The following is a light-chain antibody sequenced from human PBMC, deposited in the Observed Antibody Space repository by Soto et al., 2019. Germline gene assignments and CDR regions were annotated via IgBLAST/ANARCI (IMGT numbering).Light chain of an antibody. CDR1: QSVSSSH. CDR2: GGS. CDR3: QQYSSSRT. J-gene: IGKJ1*01. V-gene: IGKV3-20*01. Sequence: EIVLTQSPGTLSLSPGERATLSCRASQSVSSSHLAWYQQKPGQAPRLLIYGGSSRATGIPVRFSGSGSETEFTLTITRLEPEDFAMYYCQQYSSSRTFGQGTKVDIK.